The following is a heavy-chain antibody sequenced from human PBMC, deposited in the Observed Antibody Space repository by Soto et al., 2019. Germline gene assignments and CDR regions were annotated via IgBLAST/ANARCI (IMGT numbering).Heavy chain of an antibody. CDR2: ISYDGSKE. V-gene: IGHV3-30*09. CDR3: ARYCNCGACYSASLYF. Sequence: GGSLRLSCAASPFTFRSYSMHWVRQAPGKGLEWVTSISYDGSKESYADSVKGRFAVSRDNSKNTLYLQMNSLRPEDTAVYYCARYCNCGACYSASLYFWGQGTQVPVSS. CDR1: PFTFRSYS. D-gene: IGHD2-15*01. J-gene: IGHJ4*02.